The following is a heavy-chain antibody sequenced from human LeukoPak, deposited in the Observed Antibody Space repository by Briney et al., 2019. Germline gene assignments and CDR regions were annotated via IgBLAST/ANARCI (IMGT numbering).Heavy chain of an antibody. V-gene: IGHV3-7*01. CDR1: GFTFNGYW. CDR3: ARHIPRGNNYFDY. D-gene: IGHD3-16*01. Sequence: GGSLRLSCAASGFTFNGYWMTWVRQVPGKGLEWVANIKEDGGRKYYVDSVKGRFTISRDNAKNSLYLQMNSLRAEDTAMYYCARHIPRGNNYFDYWGQGTLVTVSS. J-gene: IGHJ4*02. CDR2: IKEDGGRK.